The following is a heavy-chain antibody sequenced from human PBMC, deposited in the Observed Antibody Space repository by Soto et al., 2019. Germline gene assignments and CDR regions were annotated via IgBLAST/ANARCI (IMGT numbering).Heavy chain of an antibody. J-gene: IGHJ2*01. D-gene: IGHD6-19*01. Sequence: DVQLVESGGGLVQPGGSLKLSCAASGFSISGSAMHWVRQASGKGLEWIGRIRSKANKYATSYAASVDGRFTISRDDSKNTAFLEMNDLKTEDSAVYFCTSPRIAVAGVFWYFDLWGRGTLVTVSS. CDR1: GFSISGSA. CDR2: IRSKANKYAT. CDR3: TSPRIAVAGVFWYFDL. V-gene: IGHV3-73*01.